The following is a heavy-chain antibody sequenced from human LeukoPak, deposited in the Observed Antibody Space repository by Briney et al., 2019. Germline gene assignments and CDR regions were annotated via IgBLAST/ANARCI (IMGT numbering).Heavy chain of an antibody. V-gene: IGHV4-39*01. CDR3: ARHAYYDFWSGYYGPFDI. J-gene: IGHJ3*02. CDR2: IYYSGST. Sequence: KPSETLSLTCTVSGGSISSSSYYWGWIRQPPGKGLEWSGSIYYSGSTYYNPSLKSRVTISVDTSKNQFSLKLSSVTAADTAVYYCARHAYYDFWSGYYGPFDIWGQGTMVTVSS. D-gene: IGHD3-3*01. CDR1: GGSISSSSYY.